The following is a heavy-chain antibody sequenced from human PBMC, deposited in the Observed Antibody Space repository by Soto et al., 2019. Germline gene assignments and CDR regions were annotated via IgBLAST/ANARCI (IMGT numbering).Heavy chain of an antibody. V-gene: IGHV4-31*03. Sequence: QVQLQESGPGLVKPSQTLSLTCTVSGGSIRSGGFHWSWIRQHPGQGLEWIGYIYYTGSTYYNPSLQSRVTISVDTSKNQFSLTLSSVTAADTAVYSCARKRWSGGLHHFDSWGQGTLVTVSS. J-gene: IGHJ4*02. D-gene: IGHD3-10*01. CDR2: IYYTGST. CDR1: GGSIRSGGFH. CDR3: ARKRWSGGLHHFDS.